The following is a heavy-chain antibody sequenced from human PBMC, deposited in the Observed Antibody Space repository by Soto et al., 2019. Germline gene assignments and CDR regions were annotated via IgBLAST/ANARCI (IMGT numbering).Heavy chain of an antibody. CDR2: IYWDDDK. Sequence: SGPTLVNPTQTLTLTCTFSGFSLSTTGVGVGWIRQPPGKALEWLALIYWDDDKRYNPSLNSRLTITKDASKNQVVLAMTNVDPVDTATYYCVQSRCGGDCLQSYSSHSYYGLDVWGQGTTVTVSS. CDR3: VQSRCGGDCLQSYSSHSYYGLDV. J-gene: IGHJ6*02. CDR1: GFSLSTTGVG. V-gene: IGHV2-5*02. D-gene: IGHD2-21*02.